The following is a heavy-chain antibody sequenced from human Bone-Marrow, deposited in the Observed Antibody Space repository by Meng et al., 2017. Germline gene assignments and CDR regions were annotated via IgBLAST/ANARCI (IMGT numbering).Heavy chain of an antibody. V-gene: IGHV1-69*01. J-gene: IGHJ4*02. CDR2: IIPIFGTA. CDR3: ASLQPIVVVIGRKDYYFDY. CDR1: GGTFSSYA. D-gene: IGHD3-22*01. Sequence: QGQRVRSGAEVKKPGSSVKVSCKASGGTFSSYAISWVRQAPGQGLEWMGGIIPIFGTANYAQKFQGRVTITADESTSTAYMELSSLRSEDTAVYYCASLQPIVVVIGRKDYYFDYWGQGTLVTVSS.